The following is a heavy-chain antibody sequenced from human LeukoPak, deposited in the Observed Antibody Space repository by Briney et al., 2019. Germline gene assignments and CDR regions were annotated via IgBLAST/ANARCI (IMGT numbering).Heavy chain of an antibody. D-gene: IGHD2-2*01. Sequence: XSGYTFTSYAMKWGRQAAGQGLEXMGGINTNTGNATYAQGFTGRMVFSLDTSVRTAYLQISSLKAEDTAVYYCARGGGYCSSPSCYAVDSSGHGTLVTVSS. V-gene: IGHV7-4-1*02. J-gene: IGHJ5*01. CDR2: INTNTGNA. CDR1: GYTFTSYA. CDR3: ARGGGYCSSPSCYAVDS.